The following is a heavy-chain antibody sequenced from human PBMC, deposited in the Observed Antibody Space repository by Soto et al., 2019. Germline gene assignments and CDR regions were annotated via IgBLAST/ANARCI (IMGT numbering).Heavy chain of an antibody. CDR3: ARVIPGPEAWFHP. Sequence: QGPLVQSGVEVKKPGASVRVSCSASGNTFTNFGATWVRQAPGQGLEWMGWLSPYTDDPSYAQKFQGRVTMTMDTSTNTAYLDLRSLTFDDTAVYYCARVIPGPEAWFHPWGQGTLVTVSS. J-gene: IGHJ5*02. CDR1: GNTFTNFG. D-gene: IGHD2-21*01. V-gene: IGHV1-18*01. CDR2: LSPYTDDP.